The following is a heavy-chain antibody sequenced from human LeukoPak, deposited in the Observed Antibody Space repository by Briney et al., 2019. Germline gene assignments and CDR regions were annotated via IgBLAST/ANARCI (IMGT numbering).Heavy chain of an antibody. CDR2: ISSSGGST. J-gene: IGHJ5*02. CDR3: VKGEAAAGTSSWFDP. Sequence: GGSLRLSCAASGLTFSSYAMSWVRQAPGKGLEWVSVISSSGGSTYYADSVKDRFPISRDNSKNTLYLQMNSLTAEDTAVYYCVKGEAAAGTSSWFDPWGQGTLVSVSS. V-gene: IGHV3-23*01. D-gene: IGHD6-13*01. CDR1: GLTFSSYA.